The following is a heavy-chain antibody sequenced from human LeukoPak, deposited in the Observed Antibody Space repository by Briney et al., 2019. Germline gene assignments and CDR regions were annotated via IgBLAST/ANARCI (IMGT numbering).Heavy chain of an antibody. Sequence: GGSLRLSCAASGFTFSICAMHWVRQAPGKGLEWVATLSYDGTNKYYADSVKGRFTISKDNSKNTLYLQMNSLRTEDTAVYYCVRGVGLYDTIGYFDYWGQGTLVTVSS. J-gene: IGHJ4*02. CDR1: GFTFSICA. D-gene: IGHD3-22*01. V-gene: IGHV3-30-3*01. CDR2: LSYDGTNK. CDR3: VRGVGLYDTIGYFDY.